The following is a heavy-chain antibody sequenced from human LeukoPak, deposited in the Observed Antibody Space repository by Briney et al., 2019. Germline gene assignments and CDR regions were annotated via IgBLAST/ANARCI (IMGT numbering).Heavy chain of an antibody. CDR3: ARDRPESGYDNDY. Sequence: GGSLRLSCAASGFSSSSYSMNWVRQAPGKELEWLSYITSTSSTIFYADSVKGRFTISRDNAKNSLYLQMNSLRAEDTAVYYCARDRPESGYDNDYWGQGTLVTVSS. V-gene: IGHV3-48*04. CDR2: ITSTSSTI. CDR1: GFSSSSYS. D-gene: IGHD5-12*01. J-gene: IGHJ4*02.